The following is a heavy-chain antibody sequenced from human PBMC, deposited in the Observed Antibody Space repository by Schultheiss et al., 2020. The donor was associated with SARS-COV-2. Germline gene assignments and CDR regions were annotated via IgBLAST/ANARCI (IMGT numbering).Heavy chain of an antibody. D-gene: IGHD5-24*01. Sequence: GGSLRLSCAASGFTFSSYAMSWVRQAPGKGLEWVSAISGSGGSTYYADSVKGRFTISRDNAKNSLYLQMNSLRAEDTAVYYCARDNGYNYGDYWGQGTLVTVSS. CDR3: ARDNGYNYGDY. J-gene: IGHJ4*02. CDR1: GFTFSSYA. CDR2: ISGSGGST. V-gene: IGHV3-23*01.